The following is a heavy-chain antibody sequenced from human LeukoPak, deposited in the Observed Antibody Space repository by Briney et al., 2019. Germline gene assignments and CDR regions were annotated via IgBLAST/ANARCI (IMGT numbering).Heavy chain of an antibody. Sequence: GGSLRLSCAASGFTFSSYAMHWVRRAPGKGLEWVAVISYDGSNKYYADSVKGRFTISRDNAKNTLYLQMNSLRAEDTAVYFCAKRGVVIRVILVGFHKQAYYFDSWGQGALVTVTS. CDR2: ISYDGSNK. D-gene: IGHD3-10*01. V-gene: IGHV3-30*07. CDR1: GFTFSSYA. CDR3: AKRGVVIRVILVGFHKQAYYFDS. J-gene: IGHJ4*02.